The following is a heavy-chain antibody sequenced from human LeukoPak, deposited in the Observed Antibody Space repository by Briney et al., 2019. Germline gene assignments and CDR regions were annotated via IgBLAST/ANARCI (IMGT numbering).Heavy chain of an antibody. J-gene: IGHJ6*03. V-gene: IGHV1-69*05. CDR1: GGTFSSYA. D-gene: IGHD6-13*01. CDR2: IIPIFGTA. CDR3: ARDQTSSSWEDYYYMDV. Sequence: GASVKVSCKASGGTFSSYAISWVRQAPGQGLEWMGGIIPIFGTANYAQKFQGRVTITTDESTSTAYMELSSLRSEDTAVYYCARDQTSSSWEDYYYMDVWGKGTTVTLSS.